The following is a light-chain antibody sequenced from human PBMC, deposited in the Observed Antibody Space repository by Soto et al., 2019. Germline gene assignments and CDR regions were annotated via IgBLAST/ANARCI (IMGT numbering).Light chain of an antibody. CDR1: QSVSSN. V-gene: IGKV3-15*01. CDR2: GAS. Sequence: EIVMTQSPATLSVSPGERATLSCRASQSVSSNLAWYQQKPGQAPRLLIYGASTRATGIPARFSGSGSGTEFTLTFGSLQSEDFAVYYCQQYNNWPTLTFGGGTKVEIK. J-gene: IGKJ4*01. CDR3: QQYNNWPTLT.